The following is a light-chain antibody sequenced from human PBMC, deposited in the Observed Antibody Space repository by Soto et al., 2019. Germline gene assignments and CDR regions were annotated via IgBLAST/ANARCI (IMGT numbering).Light chain of an antibody. V-gene: IGKV1-9*01. Sequence: DIQLTQSPSFLSASVGDRVSITCRASQGISNYLAWYQQKPGKAPNLLIYVASTLQSGVPSSFSVSGSGTEFTLTINSRQSADLATYYYQPLFIVPPTFGQGTRLEIK. J-gene: IGKJ5*01. CDR3: QPLFIVPPT. CDR2: VAS. CDR1: QGISNY.